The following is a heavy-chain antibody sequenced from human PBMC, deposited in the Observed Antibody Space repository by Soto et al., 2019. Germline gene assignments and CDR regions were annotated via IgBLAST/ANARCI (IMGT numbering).Heavy chain of an antibody. J-gene: IGHJ6*02. Sequence: TLSLTCTVSGGSISSYYWSWIRQPPGKGLEWVGYIYYSGSTNYNPSLKSRVTISVDTSKNQFSLKLSSVTAADTAVYYCARAYYDFWSAGWAGGMDVWGQGTTVTVSS. CDR3: ARAYYDFWSAGWAGGMDV. D-gene: IGHD3-3*01. CDR1: GGSISSYY. V-gene: IGHV4-59*01. CDR2: IYYSGST.